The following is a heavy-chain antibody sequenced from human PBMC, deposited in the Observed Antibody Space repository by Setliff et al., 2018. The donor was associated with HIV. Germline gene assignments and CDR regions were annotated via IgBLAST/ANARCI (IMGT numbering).Heavy chain of an antibody. CDR2: FDPEYDKT. Sequence: ASVKVSCKVSGYTLTELSIHWVRQAPGKGLEWMGGFDPEYDKTFYAQKFQGRVTMSEDTSTDTAYMELTSLRSEDTAVYYCATMAYDSSGYLRSRVSGAAFDIWGQGTMVTVSS. CDR1: GYTLTELS. CDR3: ATMAYDSSGYLRSRVSGAAFDI. J-gene: IGHJ3*02. V-gene: IGHV1-24*01. D-gene: IGHD3-22*01.